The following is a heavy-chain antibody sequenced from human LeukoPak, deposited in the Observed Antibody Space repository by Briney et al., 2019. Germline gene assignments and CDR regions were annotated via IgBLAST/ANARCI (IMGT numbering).Heavy chain of an antibody. CDR2: INPSGGST. Sequence: VASVKVSCKASGYTFTSYYMHWVRQAPGQGLEWMGIINPSGGSTSYAQKFQGRVTMTRDTSTSTVYMELSSLRSEDTAVYYCARFPVGATHPAAFDIWGQGTMVTVSS. J-gene: IGHJ3*02. D-gene: IGHD1-26*01. V-gene: IGHV1-46*01. CDR1: GYTFTSYY. CDR3: ARFPVGATHPAAFDI.